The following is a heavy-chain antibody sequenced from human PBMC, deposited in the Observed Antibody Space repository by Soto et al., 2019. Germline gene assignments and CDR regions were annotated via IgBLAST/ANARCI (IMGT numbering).Heavy chain of an antibody. CDR1: GGSISPFY. J-gene: IGHJ4*02. Sequence: PSETLSLTCTVSGGSISPFYWSWVRQPPGKGLEWIGYLYYSGNTNYNPSLKSRVTISVVASKNQVSLRLTSVTAADTAVYYCARVGGVAARTFDYWGQGTVVTVSS. D-gene: IGHD2-15*01. CDR2: LYYSGNT. CDR3: ARVGGVAARTFDY. V-gene: IGHV4-59*01.